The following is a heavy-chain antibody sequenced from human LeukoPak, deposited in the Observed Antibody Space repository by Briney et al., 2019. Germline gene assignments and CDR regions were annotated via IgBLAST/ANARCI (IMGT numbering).Heavy chain of an antibody. Sequence: PGGSLRLSCAVSGFRVSDYYMSWVRQAPGKGLEWVGLIRDSGEAFYADFARGRSAISRDESENTLYLQMNSLSVEATAVYFCARDRAANQDWVEFDPWGQGTPVIVSS. CDR3: ARDRAANQDWVEFDP. CDR1: GFRVSDYY. D-gene: IGHD3/OR15-3a*01. CDR2: IRDSGEA. V-gene: IGHV3-66*03. J-gene: IGHJ5*02.